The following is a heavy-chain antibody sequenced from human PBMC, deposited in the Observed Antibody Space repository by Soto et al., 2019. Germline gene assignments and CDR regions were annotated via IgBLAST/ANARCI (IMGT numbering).Heavy chain of an antibody. Sequence: QVQLVQSGAEVKKPGASVKVSCKASGYAFTDYYMHWVRQAPGQGLEWMGWINSKIGGTNLAQRFQGRVTMTRDTTISTTHLEGSRLRYDDTAIFYCARSDTDMAAPYYVMDVWGQGTTVTASS. CDR2: INSKIGGT. J-gene: IGHJ6*02. CDR3: ARSDTDMAAPYYVMDV. CDR1: GYAFTDYY. V-gene: IGHV1-2*02. D-gene: IGHD5-18*01.